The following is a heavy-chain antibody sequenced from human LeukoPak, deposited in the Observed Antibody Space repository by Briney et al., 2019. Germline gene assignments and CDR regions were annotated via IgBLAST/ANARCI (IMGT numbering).Heavy chain of an antibody. CDR2: INYSGST. CDR3: ASRYSSGWFEDY. Sequence: SETLSLTCTVSGGSISSSSYYWGWIRQPPGKGLEWIGSINYSGSTYYNPSLKSRVTISVDTSKNQFSLKLRSVTAADTAVYYCASRYSSGWFEDYWGQGTLVTVSS. V-gene: IGHV4-39*01. J-gene: IGHJ4*02. CDR1: GGSISSSSYY. D-gene: IGHD6-19*01.